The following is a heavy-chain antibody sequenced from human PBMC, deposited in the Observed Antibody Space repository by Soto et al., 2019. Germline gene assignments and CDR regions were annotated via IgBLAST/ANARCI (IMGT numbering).Heavy chain of an antibody. CDR2: IYYSGST. Sequence: PSETLSLTCTVSGGSISSYYWSWIRQPPGQELEWIGYIYYSGSTNYNPSLKSRVTISLDTSKNQISLKLSSVTAADTAVYSCARGQSGDSYGFYFDYCGQGTVVTVSS. V-gene: IGHV4-59*01. D-gene: IGHD5-18*01. J-gene: IGHJ4*02. CDR3: ARGQSGDSYGFYFDY. CDR1: GGSISSYY.